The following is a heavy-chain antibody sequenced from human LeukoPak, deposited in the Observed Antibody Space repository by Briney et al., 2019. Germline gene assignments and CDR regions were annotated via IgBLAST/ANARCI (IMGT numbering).Heavy chain of an antibody. CDR3: AKAIAVADYYFDY. Sequence: GGSLRLSCAASGFTFSSYAMSWVRQAPGKGLEWVSAISGSGGSTYYADSVKGWFTISRDNSKNTLYLQMNSLRAEDTAVYYCAKAIAVADYYFDYWGQGTLVTVSS. V-gene: IGHV3-23*01. D-gene: IGHD6-19*01. J-gene: IGHJ4*02. CDR1: GFTFSSYA. CDR2: ISGSGGST.